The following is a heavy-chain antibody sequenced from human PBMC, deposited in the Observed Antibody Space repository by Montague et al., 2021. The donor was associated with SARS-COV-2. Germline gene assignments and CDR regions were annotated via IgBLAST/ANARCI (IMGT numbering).Heavy chain of an antibody. CDR3: ASGSGHYYSPCDN. V-gene: IGHV4-4*07. D-gene: IGHD2-15*01. Sequence: SETLSLTCTVSGGSISTYPWSWIRQPAGKALEWIGRIHSNGDTTYNPSLKSRVTMSVDTSKNQFSLKMTSVTAADTAMYYCASGSGHYYSPCDNWGQGNLVTVSS. CDR1: GGSISTYP. CDR2: IHSNGDT. J-gene: IGHJ4*02.